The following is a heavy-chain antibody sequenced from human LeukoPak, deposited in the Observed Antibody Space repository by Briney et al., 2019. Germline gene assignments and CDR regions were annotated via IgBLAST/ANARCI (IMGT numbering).Heavy chain of an antibody. J-gene: IGHJ4*02. CDR1: GFTFSSSV. Sequence: GGSLRLSCAASGFTFSSSVMNWVRQAPGKGLEWVASIVGTDNKTYYADSLEGRFTVSRDTSRDTLYLQMNNLRAEDTAIYYCAKEGLANWGQGTLVTVSS. CDR2: IVGTDNKT. V-gene: IGHV3-23*01. CDR3: AKEGLAN.